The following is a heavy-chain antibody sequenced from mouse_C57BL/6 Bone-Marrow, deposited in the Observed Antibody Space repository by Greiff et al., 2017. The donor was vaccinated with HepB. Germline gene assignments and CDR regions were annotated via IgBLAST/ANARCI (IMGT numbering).Heavy chain of an antibody. J-gene: IGHJ3*01. CDR2: INPNNGGT. D-gene: IGHD2-1*01. V-gene: IGHV1-18*01. Sequence: VQLQQSGPELVKPGASVKIPCKASGYTFTDYNMDWVKQSHGKSLEWIGDINPNNGGTIYNQKFKGKATLTVDKSSSTAYMELRSLTSEDTAVYYCARIDGNYRFAYWGQGTLVTVSA. CDR3: ARIDGNYRFAY. CDR1: GYTFTDYN.